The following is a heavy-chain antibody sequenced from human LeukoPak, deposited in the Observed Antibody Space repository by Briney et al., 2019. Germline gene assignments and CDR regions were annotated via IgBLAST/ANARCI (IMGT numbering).Heavy chain of an antibody. D-gene: IGHD5-18*01. CDR1: GFTFSSYA. CDR2: ISYDGSNK. CDR3: ATSRAYSYGPY. Sequence: GRSLRLSCAASGFTFSSYAMHWVRQAPGKGLEWVAVISYDGSNKYYADSVKGRFTISRDNSKNTLYLQMNSLRAEDTAVYYCATSRAYSYGPYWGQGTLVTVSS. V-gene: IGHV3-30-3*01. J-gene: IGHJ4*02.